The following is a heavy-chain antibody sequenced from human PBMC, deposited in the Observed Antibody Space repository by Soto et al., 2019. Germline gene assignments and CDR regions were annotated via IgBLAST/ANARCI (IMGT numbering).Heavy chain of an antibody. Sequence: GGSLRLSCAAAGFTFSSYSMSWVRQAPGKGLEWVSAISGSGGSTYYADSVKGRFTISRDNSKNTLYLQMNSLRAEDTAVYYCARGIAVAGTGYYYGMDVWGQGTTVTVSS. V-gene: IGHV3-23*01. D-gene: IGHD6-19*01. CDR1: GFTFSSYS. CDR3: ARGIAVAGTGYYYGMDV. CDR2: ISGSGGST. J-gene: IGHJ6*02.